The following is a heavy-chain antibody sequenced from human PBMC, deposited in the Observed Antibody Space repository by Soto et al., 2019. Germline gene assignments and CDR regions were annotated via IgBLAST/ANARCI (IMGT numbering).Heavy chain of an antibody. CDR3: ARSYYGSGPTTSAFDY. Sequence: SVKVSCKASGGTFSSYANSWERQAPGQGLEWMGGIIPIFGTANYAQKFQGRVTITADESTSTAYMELSSLRSEDTAVYYCARSYYGSGPTTSAFDYWGHGTLVTLSS. V-gene: IGHV1-69*13. J-gene: IGHJ4*01. CDR1: GGTFSSYA. D-gene: IGHD3-10*01. CDR2: IIPIFGTA.